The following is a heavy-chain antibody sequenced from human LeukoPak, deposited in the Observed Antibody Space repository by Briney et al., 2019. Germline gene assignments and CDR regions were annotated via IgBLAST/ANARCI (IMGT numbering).Heavy chain of an antibody. Sequence: SETLSLTCTVSGGSISSSSYYWGWIRQPPGKGLEWIGRIYYSGSTYYNPSLKSRVTISVDTSKNQFFLKLSSVTAADTAVYYCARGFYGSGSYSPPYYYMDVWGKGTTVTISS. CDR1: GGSISSSSYY. CDR3: ARGFYGSGSYSPPYYYMDV. V-gene: IGHV4-39*07. D-gene: IGHD3-10*01. J-gene: IGHJ6*03. CDR2: IYYSGST.